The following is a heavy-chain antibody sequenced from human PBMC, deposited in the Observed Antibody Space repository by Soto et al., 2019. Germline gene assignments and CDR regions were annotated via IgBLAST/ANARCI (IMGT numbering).Heavy chain of an antibody. D-gene: IGHD3-3*01. V-gene: IGHV3-30*18. Sequence: QVQLVESGGGVVQPGRSLRLSCAASGFTFSSYGMHWVRQAPGKGLEWVAVISYDGSNKYYADSVKGRFTISRDNSNHPLYLQMNSLRAEDTAVYYCAKDGDYDLWSGYYTFDYWGQGTLVTVSS. J-gene: IGHJ4*02. CDR1: GFTFSSYG. CDR2: ISYDGSNK. CDR3: AKDGDYDLWSGYYTFDY.